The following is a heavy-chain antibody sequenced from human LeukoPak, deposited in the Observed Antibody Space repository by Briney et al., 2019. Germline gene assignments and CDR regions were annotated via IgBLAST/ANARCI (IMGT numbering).Heavy chain of an antibody. CDR1: GFTFSHFT. CDR3: ARERRYCSGDNCYSGYDY. V-gene: IGHV3-23*01. CDR2: ISGSGNKT. J-gene: IGHJ4*02. Sequence: GGSLRLSCAASGFTFSHFTMSWVRQAPGKGLHWVSSISGSGNKTYDADSVKGRFTISRDTSNNTLYLQMVSLRDEDTAVYYCARERRYCSGDNCYSGYDYWGRGTLVTVSS. D-gene: IGHD2-15*01.